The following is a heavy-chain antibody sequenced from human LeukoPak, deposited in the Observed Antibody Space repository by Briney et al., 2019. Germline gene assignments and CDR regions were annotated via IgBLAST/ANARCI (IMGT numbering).Heavy chain of an antibody. D-gene: IGHD1-26*01. CDR1: GFTFSSYS. CDR2: ISSSSTYI. Sequence: GGSLTLSCAVSGFTFSSYSMNWVRQAPGKGLEWLSSISSSSTYIYYADSVKGRFTISRDNAKNSLYLQMNSLRADDTAVYYCARGSGTYLGYFDYWGQGTLVTVSS. V-gene: IGHV3-21*01. J-gene: IGHJ4*02. CDR3: ARGSGTYLGYFDY.